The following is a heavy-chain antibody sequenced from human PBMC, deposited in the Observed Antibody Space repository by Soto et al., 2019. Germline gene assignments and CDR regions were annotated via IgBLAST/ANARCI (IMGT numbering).Heavy chain of an antibody. CDR1: GFTFSSYE. V-gene: IGHV3-48*03. J-gene: IGHJ6*02. D-gene: IGHD3-10*01. CDR2: ISSSGTTI. Sequence: PVGSLRLSCAASGFTFSSYEMNWVRQAPGKGLEWVSYISSSGTTIYYADSVKGRFTISRDNAKNSLFLQMNSLRAEDTAVYYCARAPLGGWLIGSGTYGYGMDVWGHGTTVTVSS. CDR3: ARAPLGGWLIGSGTYGYGMDV.